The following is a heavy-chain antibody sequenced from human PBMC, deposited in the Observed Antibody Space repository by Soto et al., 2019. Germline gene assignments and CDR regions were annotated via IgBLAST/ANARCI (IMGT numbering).Heavy chain of an antibody. Sequence: GSLRISCEASGFTFSSYGMSRVRQAPGKGLEWVAVISGDGSNTYYADSVKGRFTISRDNSKNTLYLQMNSLRAEDTAVYYCARDGELYYYYMDVWGKGTTVTVSS. V-gene: IGHV3-23*01. D-gene: IGHD1-7*01. CDR1: GFTFSSYG. J-gene: IGHJ6*03. CDR3: ARDGELYYYYMDV. CDR2: ISGDGSNT.